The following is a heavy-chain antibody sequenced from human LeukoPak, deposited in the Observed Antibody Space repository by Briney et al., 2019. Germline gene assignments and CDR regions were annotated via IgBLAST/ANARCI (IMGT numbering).Heavy chain of an antibody. D-gene: IGHD1-26*01. CDR2: ISSSSSYI. CDR1: GFTFSSYS. J-gene: IGHJ4*02. V-gene: IGHV3-21*01. CDR3: ARANFRSWDFDY. Sequence: PGGSLRLSCAASGFTFSSYSMNWVRQAPGKGLEWVSSISSSSSYIYYADSVKGRFTISRDNAKNSLYLQMNSLRAEDTAVYNCARANFRSWDFDYWGQGTLVTVSS.